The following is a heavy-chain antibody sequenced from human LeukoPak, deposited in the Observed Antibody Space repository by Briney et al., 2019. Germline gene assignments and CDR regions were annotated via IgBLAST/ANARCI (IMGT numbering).Heavy chain of an antibody. D-gene: IGHD3-3*01. CDR1: GLTFSSHW. CDR2: ITNDGSST. J-gene: IGHJ4*02. V-gene: IGHV3-74*01. Sequence: GGSLRLSCAASGLTFSSHWMHWVRQAPGKGLVWVSRITNDGSSTTYADSVKGRFTISRDIAKNTLYLQMNSLRAEDTGVYYCAKDHYWSIDYWGRGTLVTVSS. CDR3: AKDHYWSIDY.